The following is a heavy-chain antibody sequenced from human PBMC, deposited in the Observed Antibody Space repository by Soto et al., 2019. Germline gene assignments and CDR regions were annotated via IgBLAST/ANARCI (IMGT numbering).Heavy chain of an antibody. CDR2: IKSKTDGGTT. V-gene: IGHV3-15*01. CDR1: GFTFSNAW. J-gene: IGHJ4*02. Sequence: GGSLRLSCAASGFTFSNAWMSWVRQAPGKGLEWVGRIKSKTDGGTTDYAAPVKGRFTISRDDSKNTLYLQMNSLKTEDTAVYYCTTENPHLAPPFDYWGQGTLVTVSS. CDR3: TTENPHLAPPFDY. D-gene: IGHD3-3*02.